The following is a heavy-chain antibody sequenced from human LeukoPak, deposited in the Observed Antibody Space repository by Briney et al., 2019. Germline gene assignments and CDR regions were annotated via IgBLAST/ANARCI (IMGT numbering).Heavy chain of an antibody. CDR3: ARNTTEVVTSKWFDP. Sequence: SETLSLTCAVSGYSISSGDYWGWIRPPPGKGLEWIGSIYHSGSTHYNPSLKSRVTILVDTSKNQFSLKLSSVTAADTAVYYCARNTTEVVTSKWFDPWGQGTLVTVSS. J-gene: IGHJ5*02. V-gene: IGHV4-38-2*01. CDR2: IYHSGST. CDR1: GYSISSGDY. D-gene: IGHD2-21*02.